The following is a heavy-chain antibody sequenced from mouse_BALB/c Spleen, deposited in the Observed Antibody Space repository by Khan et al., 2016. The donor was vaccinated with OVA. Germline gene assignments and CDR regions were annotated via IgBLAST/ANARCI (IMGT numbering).Heavy chain of an antibody. Sequence: EVQLQESGPGLVKPSLSLSLTCTVTGYSITSDYAWNWIRQFPGHKLEWMGYISYSGRTSYTPSLKSRISITRDTSKNQFFLQLNSVTTEDTATYFCVRGRDYWGQGTLVTVSA. CDR3: VRGRDY. V-gene: IGHV3-2*02. D-gene: IGHD3-3*01. J-gene: IGHJ3*01. CDR1: GYSITSDYA. CDR2: ISYSGRT.